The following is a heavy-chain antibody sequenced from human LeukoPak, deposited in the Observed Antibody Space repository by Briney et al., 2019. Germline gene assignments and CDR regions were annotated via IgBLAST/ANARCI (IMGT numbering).Heavy chain of an antibody. D-gene: IGHD3-3*01. CDR2: ISSSGSTI. V-gene: IGHV3-11*01. Sequence: GGSLRLSCAASGFTFSDYYMSWIRQAPGKGLEWVSYISSSGSTIYYADSVKGRFTISRDNAKNSLYLQMNSLRAEDTAVYYCARTYYDLWSGYYTPYMDVWGKGTTVTVSS. J-gene: IGHJ6*03. CDR1: GFTFSDYY. CDR3: ARTYYDLWSGYYTPYMDV.